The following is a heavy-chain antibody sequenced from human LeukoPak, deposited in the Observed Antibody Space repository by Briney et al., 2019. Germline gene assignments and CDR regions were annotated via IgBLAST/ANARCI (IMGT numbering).Heavy chain of an antibody. CDR1: GITFSSYS. Sequence: GGSLRLSCVASGITFSSYSMNWVRQAPGKGLEWVSYISSFSGTINYADSVKGRFTISRDNAKNSLYLQMNSLRAEDTAVYYCAKDMRHTDYWGQGTLVTVSS. D-gene: IGHD2-21*01. J-gene: IGHJ4*02. CDR2: ISSFSGTI. CDR3: AKDMRHTDY. V-gene: IGHV3-48*01.